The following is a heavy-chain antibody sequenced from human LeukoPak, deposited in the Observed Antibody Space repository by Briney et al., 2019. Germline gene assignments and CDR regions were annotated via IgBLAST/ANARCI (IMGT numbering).Heavy chain of an antibody. CDR3: AREPFWSGYYSNLHFDY. D-gene: IGHD3-3*01. CDR1: GFMFSQHT. V-gene: IGHV3-23*01. J-gene: IGHJ4*02. Sequence: GGSLRLSCAVSGFMFSQHTMSWVRQAPGKRLEWVSSISGSGDATRYADSVMGRFTISRDNAKNSLYLQMNSLRAEDTAVYYCAREPFWSGYYSNLHFDYWGQGTLVTVSS. CDR2: ISGSGDAT.